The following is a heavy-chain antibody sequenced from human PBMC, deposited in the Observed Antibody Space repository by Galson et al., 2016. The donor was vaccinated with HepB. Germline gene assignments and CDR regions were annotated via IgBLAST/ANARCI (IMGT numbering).Heavy chain of an antibody. CDR1: GFSLSTSGVC. D-gene: IGHD6-6*01. Sequence: PALVKPTQTLTLTCTFSGFSLSTSGVCVNWIRQPPGKALEWLARIDWDDDKYYSTSLKTRLTISKDTSKNQVVLTMTNMDPEDTATYFCARIERCTSSSTFDHWGQGTLVTVSP. V-gene: IGHV2-70*11. CDR2: IDWDDDK. J-gene: IGHJ5*02. CDR3: ARIERCTSSSTFDH.